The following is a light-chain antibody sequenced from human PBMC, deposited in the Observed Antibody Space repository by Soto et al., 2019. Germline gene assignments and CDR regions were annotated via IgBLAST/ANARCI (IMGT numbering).Light chain of an antibody. V-gene: IGKV3-20*01. CDR2: GAS. CDR3: QQYGSSPPKT. Sequence: IVLTHAPGTLSFSPGEIATLSVRAMQSVSSSYLSWYQHKPCQAPRLLIYGASSRATGIPDRFSGSGSGTDFTLTISRLEPEDFAVYYCQQYGSSPPKTFGQGTKVDIK. J-gene: IGKJ1*01. CDR1: QSVSSSY.